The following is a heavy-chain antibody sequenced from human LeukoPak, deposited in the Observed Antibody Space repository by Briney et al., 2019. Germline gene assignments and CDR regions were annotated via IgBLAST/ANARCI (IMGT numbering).Heavy chain of an antibody. D-gene: IGHD6-19*01. Sequence: SQTLSLTCDISGDSVSGNIVAWNWIRQSPSRGLEWLGRTNYRSKWYNDYAVSVRGRITINPDTSKNRFSLQLDSVTPEDTAVYYCARGSSGSFDYWGQGTLVIVSS. CDR2: TNYRSKWYN. CDR3: ARGSSGSFDY. J-gene: IGHJ4*02. V-gene: IGHV6-1*01. CDR1: GDSVSGNIVA.